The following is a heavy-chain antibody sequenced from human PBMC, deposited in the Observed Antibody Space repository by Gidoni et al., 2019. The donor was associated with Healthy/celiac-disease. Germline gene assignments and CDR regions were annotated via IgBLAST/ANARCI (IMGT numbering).Heavy chain of an antibody. V-gene: IGHV3-23*01. Sequence: EVQLLESGGGLVGPGGSLRLSCAASGFPFSSYAMSWVRQAPGKGLEWVSAISGSGGSTYYADSVKGRFTISRDNSKNTLYLQMNSLRAEDTAVYYCAKDLMGATPFDYWGQGTLVTVSS. CDR3: AKDLMGATPFDY. J-gene: IGHJ4*02. CDR1: GFPFSSYA. D-gene: IGHD1-26*01. CDR2: ISGSGGST.